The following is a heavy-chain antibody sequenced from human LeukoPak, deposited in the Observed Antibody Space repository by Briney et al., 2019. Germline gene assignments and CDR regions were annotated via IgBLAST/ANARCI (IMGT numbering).Heavy chain of an antibody. D-gene: IGHD2-2*01. CDR1: GYTFTGYY. CDR3: ARDLVVVPAASFYYYYGMDV. CDR2: INPNSGGT. Sequence: ASVKVSCKASGYTFTGYYMHWVRQAPGQGLEWMGWINPNSGGTNYAQKLQGRVTMTRDTSISTAYMELSRLRSDDTAVYYCARDLVVVPAASFYYYYGMDVWGQGTTVTVSS. J-gene: IGHJ6*02. V-gene: IGHV1-2*02.